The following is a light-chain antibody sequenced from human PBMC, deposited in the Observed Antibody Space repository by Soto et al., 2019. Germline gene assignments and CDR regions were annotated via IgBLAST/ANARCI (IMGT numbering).Light chain of an antibody. CDR1: QSVTNKY. Sequence: EVVLTQSPGTLSLSPGERATLSCRASQSVTNKYLAWYQQKPGQAPRLLIFGSSDRATGIPDRFSGSGSGTDFTLTISRLEPEDFSVYYCQQYGSSPPYPFGQGTKLEI. CDR3: QQYGSSPPYP. CDR2: GSS. V-gene: IGKV3-20*01. J-gene: IGKJ2*01.